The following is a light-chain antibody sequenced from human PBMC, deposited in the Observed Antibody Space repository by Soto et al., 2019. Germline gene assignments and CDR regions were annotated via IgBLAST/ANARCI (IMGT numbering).Light chain of an antibody. CDR2: DVS. Sequence: QSVLTQPASVSGSPGQSITISCTGTSSDVGGYNYVSWYQQHPGKAPKLMIYDVSNRPSGVSNRFSGSKSGNTASLTISGLQAEDEADYYCSSYTSGLVFGGGTKLTVL. CDR1: SSDVGGYNY. J-gene: IGLJ2*01. V-gene: IGLV2-14*01. CDR3: SSYTSGLV.